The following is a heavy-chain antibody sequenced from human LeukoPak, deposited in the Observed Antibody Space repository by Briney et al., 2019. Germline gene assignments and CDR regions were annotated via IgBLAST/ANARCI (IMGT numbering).Heavy chain of an antibody. D-gene: IGHD4-17*01. CDR2: IYYSGST. J-gene: IGHJ4*02. V-gene: IGHV4-39*07. CDR3: AGDYGDYYFDY. Sequence: PSETLSLTRTVSGGSISSSSYYWGWIRHPPGKGLEWIGSIYYSGSTSYNPSLKSRVTISVDTSKNQFSLKLSSVTAADTAVYFCAGDYGDYYFDYWGQGTLVTVSS. CDR1: GGSISSSSYY.